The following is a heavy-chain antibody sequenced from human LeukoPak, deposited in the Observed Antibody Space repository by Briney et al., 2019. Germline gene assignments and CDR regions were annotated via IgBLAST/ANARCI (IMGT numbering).Heavy chain of an antibody. D-gene: IGHD2-2*01. J-gene: IGHJ6*02. V-gene: IGHV1-69*13. Sequence: SVKVSCKASGGTFSSYAISWVRQAPGQGLEWMGGIIPIFGTANYAQKFQGRVTITADESTSTAYMELSSLRSEDTAVYYCARDQEYQLLNYYYYGMDVWGQGTTVTVSS. CDR2: IIPIFGTA. CDR3: ARDQEYQLLNYYYYGMDV. CDR1: GGTFSSYA.